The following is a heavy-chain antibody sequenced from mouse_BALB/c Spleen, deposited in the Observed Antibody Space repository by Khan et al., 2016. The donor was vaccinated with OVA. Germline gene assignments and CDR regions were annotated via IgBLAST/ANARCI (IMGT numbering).Heavy chain of an antibody. CDR2: LWSGGST. D-gene: IGHD2-10*02. CDR1: GFSLSRYS. V-gene: IGHV2-6-4*01. CDR3: AREKYGNCVSMDY. Sequence: QVQLKESGPGLVAPSQSLSITCTVSGFSLSRYSVHWVRQPPGKGLEWLGMLWSGGSTDYNSALKSRLSISKDNSKSHVFLKMNSLQTDDTAMYYCAREKYGNCVSMDYWVQGTSVTVSS. J-gene: IGHJ4*01.